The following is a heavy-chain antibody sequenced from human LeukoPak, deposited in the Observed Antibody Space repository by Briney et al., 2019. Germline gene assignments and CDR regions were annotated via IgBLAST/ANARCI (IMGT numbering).Heavy chain of an antibody. CDR3: ARGPSGSDY. CDR1: GFTFTSYA. D-gene: IGHD3-10*01. Sequence: GASVKVTCRASGFTFTSYAISWIRQAPGQGLEWMGWISAYNGDTNYAQKLQGRITMTTDTSTTTAYMELRSLRSDDTAVYYCARGPSGSDYWGQGTLVTVSS. CDR2: ISAYNGDT. J-gene: IGHJ4*02. V-gene: IGHV1-18*01.